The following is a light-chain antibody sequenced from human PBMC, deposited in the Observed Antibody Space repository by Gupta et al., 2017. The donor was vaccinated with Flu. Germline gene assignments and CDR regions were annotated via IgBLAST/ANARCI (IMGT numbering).Light chain of an antibody. CDR3: QKYDSAPWT. Sequence: DIQMTQSPSSLSASVGDRVTITCRASQGITNYLAWYQQQPGKVPKLLIYGASTLQSGVPSRFSGSGSGTDFTLTISALQPEDVATYYCQKYDSAPWTFGQGTRV. J-gene: IGKJ1*01. CDR1: QGITNY. V-gene: IGKV1-27*01. CDR2: GAS.